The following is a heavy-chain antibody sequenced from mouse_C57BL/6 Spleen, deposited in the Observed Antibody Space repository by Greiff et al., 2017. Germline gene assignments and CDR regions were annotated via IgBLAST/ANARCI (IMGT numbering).Heavy chain of an antibody. J-gene: IGHJ2*01. V-gene: IGHV5-4*01. Sequence: EVQLVESGGGLVKPGGSLKLSCAASGFTFSSYAMSWVRQTPEKRLEWVATISDGGSYTYYPDNVKGRFTISRDNAKNNLYLQMSHLKSEDTAMYYCARKTSSLYYFDYWGQGTTLTVSS. D-gene: IGHD1-1*01. CDR2: ISDGGSYT. CDR3: ARKTSSLYYFDY. CDR1: GFTFSSYA.